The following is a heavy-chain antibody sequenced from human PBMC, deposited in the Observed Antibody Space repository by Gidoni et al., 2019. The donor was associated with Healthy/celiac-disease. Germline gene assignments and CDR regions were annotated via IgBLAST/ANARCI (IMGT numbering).Heavy chain of an antibody. CDR1: GFTFSSYA. CDR2: ISGSGGST. D-gene: IGHD3-22*01. CDR3: AKVSVIVVVTIRGAFDI. J-gene: IGHJ3*02. Sequence: EVQLLESGGGLVQPGGSLRLSCAASGFTFSSYAMSWVRQAPGKGLEWVSAISGSGGSTYYADSVKGRFTISRDNSKNTLYLQMNSLRAEDTAVYYCAKVSVIVVVTIRGAFDIWGQGTMVTVSS. V-gene: IGHV3-23*01.